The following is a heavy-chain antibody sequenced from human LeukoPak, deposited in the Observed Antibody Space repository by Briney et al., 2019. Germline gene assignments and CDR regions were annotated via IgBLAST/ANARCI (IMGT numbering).Heavy chain of an antibody. CDR1: GGSFSGYY. V-gene: IGHV4-34*01. Sequence: PSETLSLTCAVYGGSFSGYYWSWIRQPPGKGLEWIGEINHSGSTNYNPSLKSRVTISVDTSKNQFSLKLGSVTAADTAVYYCARAATIFGVVIIRRGYYFDYWGQGTLVTVSS. J-gene: IGHJ4*02. D-gene: IGHD3-3*01. CDR2: INHSGST. CDR3: ARAATIFGVVIIRRGYYFDY.